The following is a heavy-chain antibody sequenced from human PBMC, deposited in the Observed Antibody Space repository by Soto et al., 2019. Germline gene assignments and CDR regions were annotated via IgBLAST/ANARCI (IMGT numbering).Heavy chain of an antibody. CDR2: ISSSSSTI. CDR3: ARQLLWFGELLNYYYYAMDV. J-gene: IGHJ6*02. V-gene: IGHV3-48*02. D-gene: IGHD3-10*01. Sequence: EVQLVESGGGLVQPGGSLRLSCAASGFTFSSYSMNWVRQAPGKGLEWVSYISSSSSTIYYADSVKGRFTISRDNAKNSLYLQMNSLRDEDTAVYYCARQLLWFGELLNYYYYAMDVWGQGTTVTVSS. CDR1: GFTFSSYS.